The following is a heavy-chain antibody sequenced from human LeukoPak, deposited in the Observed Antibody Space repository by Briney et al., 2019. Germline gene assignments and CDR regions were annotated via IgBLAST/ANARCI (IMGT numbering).Heavy chain of an antibody. J-gene: IGHJ4*02. CDR1: GFTFNNYA. V-gene: IGHV3-23*01. D-gene: IGHD6-6*01. CDR3: AKRIQYSGSSAYFDY. CDR2: ISDSGGDT. Sequence: GGSLRLSCAVSGFTFNNYAMRWVRQAPGKGLEWVSAISDSGGDTYYADSVKGRFTISRDNFKNTLYLQMNSLRAEDTATYYCAKRIQYSGSSAYFDYWGQGTLVTVSS.